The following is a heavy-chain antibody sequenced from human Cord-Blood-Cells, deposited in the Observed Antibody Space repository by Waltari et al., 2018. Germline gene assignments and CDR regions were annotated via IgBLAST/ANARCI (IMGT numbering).Heavy chain of an antibody. J-gene: IGHJ3*02. V-gene: IGHV4-39*01. CDR1: GGSISSSSYY. Sequence: QLQLQESGPGLVKPSETLSLTCTVSGGSISSSSYYWGWSRQPPGKGLEWIGSIYYSGSTYSNPSLKSRVTISVDTSKNQFSLKLSSVTAADTAVYYCARHRLTGDRAFDIWGQGTMVTDSS. CDR3: ARHRLTGDRAFDI. D-gene: IGHD7-27*01. CDR2: IYYSGST.